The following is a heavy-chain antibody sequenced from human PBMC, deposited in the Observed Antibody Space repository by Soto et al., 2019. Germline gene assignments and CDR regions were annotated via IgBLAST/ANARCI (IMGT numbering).Heavy chain of an antibody. Sequence: VQLVESGGGLVQPGGSLRLSCAASGFTVSSFYMTWVRQALGKGLQWVAVISSGGSTYYADSVKGRFTISRDNSKNTLYLEMNSLRAEDTAVYYCARDTFGGAYDFLHGGQGTLVTVSS. CDR3: ARDTFGGAYDFLH. J-gene: IGHJ4*02. D-gene: IGHD3-3*01. CDR2: ISSGGST. CDR1: GFTVSSFY. V-gene: IGHV3-66*01.